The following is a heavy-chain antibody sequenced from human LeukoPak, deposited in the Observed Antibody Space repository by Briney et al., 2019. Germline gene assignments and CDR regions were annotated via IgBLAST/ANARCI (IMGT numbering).Heavy chain of an antibody. J-gene: IGHJ4*02. Sequence: SETLSLTCTVSGGSISSSSYYWGWIRQPPGKGLEWIGSIYYSGSTYYNPSLKSRVTISVDTSKNQFSLKLSSVTAADTAVYYCARDSSDEIAAAAHFDYWGQGTLVTVSS. V-gene: IGHV4-39*07. CDR3: ARDSSDEIAAAAHFDY. CDR2: IYYSGST. CDR1: GGSISSSSYY. D-gene: IGHD6-13*01.